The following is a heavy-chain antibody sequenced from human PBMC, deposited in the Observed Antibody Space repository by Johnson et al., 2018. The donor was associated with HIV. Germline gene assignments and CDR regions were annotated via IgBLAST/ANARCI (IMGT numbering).Heavy chain of an antibody. D-gene: IGHD6-6*01. J-gene: IGHJ3*02. CDR3: ASCEYSSPRGAFDI. CDR2: IKPDGSET. Sequence: VQLVESGGGLVQPGGSLRLSCAASGFTFSSYWMSWVSQAPGKGLEWVANIKPDGSETYYVDSVKGRFTISRDNAKNSLYLQMNSLRAEDTAVYYCASCEYSSPRGAFDIWGQGTMVTV. CDR1: GFTFSSYW. V-gene: IGHV3-7*05.